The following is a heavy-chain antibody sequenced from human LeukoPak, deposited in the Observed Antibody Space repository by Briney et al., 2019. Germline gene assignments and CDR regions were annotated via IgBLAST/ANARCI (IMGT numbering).Heavy chain of an antibody. D-gene: IGHD2-8*02. CDR2: IYYSGST. J-gene: IGHJ4*02. CDR1: GGSFSGYY. CDR3: ARERVGYNFDY. V-gene: IGHV4-59*12. Sequence: PSETLSLTCAVYGGSFSGYYWSWIRQPPGKGLEWIGYIYYSGSTNYNPSLKSRVTISVDTSKNQFSLKLSSVTAADTAVYYCARERVGYNFDYWGQGTLVTVSS.